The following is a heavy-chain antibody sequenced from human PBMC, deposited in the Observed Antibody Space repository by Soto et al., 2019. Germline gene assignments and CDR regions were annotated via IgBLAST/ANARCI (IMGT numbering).Heavy chain of an antibody. CDR2: ISGSGGST. V-gene: IGHV3-23*01. J-gene: IGHJ6*02. D-gene: IGHD4-4*01. Sequence: EVQLLESGGGLVQPGGSLRLSCAASGFTFSSYAMSWVRQAPGKGLEWVSAISGSGGSTYYADSVKGRFTLSRDNSKNTLYLQMNSLRAEDTAVYYCAKEMTTVTISYYYGMDVWGQGTTVTVSS. CDR1: GFTFSSYA. CDR3: AKEMTTVTISYYYGMDV.